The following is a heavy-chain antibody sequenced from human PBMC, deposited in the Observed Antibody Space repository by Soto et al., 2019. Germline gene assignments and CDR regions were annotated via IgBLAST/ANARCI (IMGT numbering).Heavy chain of an antibody. D-gene: IGHD6-19*01. V-gene: IGHV4-59*08. CDR2: IYYSGST. J-gene: IGHJ5*02. CDR3: ASVYSSGWYGWFDP. CDR1: GGSISSYY. Sequence: PSETLSLTCTVSGGSISSYYWSWIRQPPGKGLEWIGYIYYSGSTNYNPSLKSRVTTSVDTSKDQFSLKLSSVTAADTAVYFCASVYSSGWYGWFDPWGQGTLVTVSS.